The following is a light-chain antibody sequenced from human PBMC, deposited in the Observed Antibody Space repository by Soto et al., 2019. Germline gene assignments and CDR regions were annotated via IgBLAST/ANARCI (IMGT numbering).Light chain of an antibody. V-gene: IGKV3-11*01. Sequence: EIVLTQSPATLSLSPGERATLSCRASQSVSSYLAWYQQKPGQAPRLLIYGASNRATGIPARFSGSGSGTDFTLTISSLEPEDFAVYYCQQRSNWPLTFGGGTKVDNK. J-gene: IGKJ4*01. CDR2: GAS. CDR1: QSVSSY. CDR3: QQRSNWPLT.